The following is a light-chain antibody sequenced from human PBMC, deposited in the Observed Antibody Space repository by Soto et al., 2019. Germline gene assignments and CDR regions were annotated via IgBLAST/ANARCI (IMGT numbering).Light chain of an antibody. Sequence: QSALTQPPSASGSPGQSVTISCTGTTSDVGGYNYVSWFQQHPGKAPKLIISGVSKRPSGVPDRFSGSKSGNTASLTVSGLQAEDEADYYCCSYAGSITFTFGGGTKLTVL. CDR2: GVS. V-gene: IGLV2-8*01. J-gene: IGLJ2*01. CDR1: TSDVGGYNY. CDR3: CSYAGSITFT.